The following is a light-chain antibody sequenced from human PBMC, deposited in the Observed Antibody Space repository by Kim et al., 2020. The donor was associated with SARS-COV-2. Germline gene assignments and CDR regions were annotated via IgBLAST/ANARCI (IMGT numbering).Light chain of an antibody. V-gene: IGLV1-40*01. Sequence: TVTISCPRSTPNIVAGYDALSYQQIPGTDPNLLIYGNSNRPSGVPDRFSGSKSGTSASLAITGLQAEDEADYYCQSYVSSLSGYVFGTGTKVTVL. J-gene: IGLJ1*01. CDR1: TPNIVAGYD. CDR2: GNS. CDR3: QSYVSSLSGYV.